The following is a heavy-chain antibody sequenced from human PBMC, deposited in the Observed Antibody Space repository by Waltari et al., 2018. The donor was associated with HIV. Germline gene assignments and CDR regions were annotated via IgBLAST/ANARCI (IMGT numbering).Heavy chain of an antibody. V-gene: IGHV3-30*03. J-gene: IGHJ4*02. D-gene: IGHD6-19*01. CDR3: ARGASGWSPGY. CDR1: GFTFRSYG. CDR2: ISYYGDNK. Sequence: QVQLVESGGGVVQPGRSLRLPCAASGFTFRSYGMHWVRQAPGKGLEWVTVISYYGDNKYYADSVKGRFTISRDNSKNTLYLQMNSLRPEDTAVYYCARGASGWSPGYWGQGTLVTVSS.